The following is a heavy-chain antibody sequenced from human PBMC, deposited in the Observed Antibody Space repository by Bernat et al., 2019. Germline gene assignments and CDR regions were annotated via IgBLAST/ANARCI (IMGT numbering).Heavy chain of an antibody. Sequence: QVQLVESGGGVVRPGGSLRLSCAASGFTFSSYGMHWVRQAPGKGLEWVAFIRYDGSNKYYADSVKGRFTISRDNSKNTLYLQMNSLRAEDTAVYYCAKDTSGSYFGIDYWGQGTLVTVSS. CDR1: GFTFSSYG. J-gene: IGHJ4*02. CDR2: IRYDGSNK. V-gene: IGHV3-30*02. CDR3: AKDTSGSYFGIDY. D-gene: IGHD1-26*01.